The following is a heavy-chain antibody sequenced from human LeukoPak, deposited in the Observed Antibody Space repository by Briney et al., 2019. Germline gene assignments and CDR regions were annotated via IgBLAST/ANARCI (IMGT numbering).Heavy chain of an antibody. CDR1: GSTFGDYA. D-gene: IGHD6-19*01. Sequence: GGSLRLSCTASGSTFGDYAMSWFRQAPGKGLEWVGFIGNKAYSGSTKYAASVKGRFIISRDDSKGIAYLQMNSLNTEDTAVYYCSRGGGSGRYYFDYWGQGAPVTVSA. V-gene: IGHV3-49*03. J-gene: IGHJ4*02. CDR2: IGNKAYSGST. CDR3: SRGGGSGRYYFDY.